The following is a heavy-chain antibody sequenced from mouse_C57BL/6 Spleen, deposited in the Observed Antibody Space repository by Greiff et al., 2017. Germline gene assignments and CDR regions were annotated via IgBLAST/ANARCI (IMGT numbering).Heavy chain of an antibody. CDR1: GYAFSSSW. D-gene: IGHD4-1*01. CDR3: ARSWGNWADY. V-gene: IGHV1-82*01. Sequence: QVQLQQSGPELVKPGASVKISCKASGYAFSSSWMNWVKQRPGKGLEWIGRIYPGDGDTNYNGKFKGKATLTADKSSSTAYMQLSSLTSEDSAVYFCARSWGNWADYWGQGTTLTVSS. CDR2: IYPGDGDT. J-gene: IGHJ2*01.